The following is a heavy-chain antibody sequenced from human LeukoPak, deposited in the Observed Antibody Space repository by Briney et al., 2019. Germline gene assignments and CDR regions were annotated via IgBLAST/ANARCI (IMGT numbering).Heavy chain of an antibody. D-gene: IGHD3-10*01. Sequence: GGSLRPSCVASGFPFKGYWMTWVRQSPGKGLDWVANIKPDGSETNYLDSVKGRFTISRDNARDSLFLEMNNLRVDDTAVYYCARDGGEMWPLDEWGQGILVTVSS. CDR1: GFPFKGYW. CDR2: IKPDGSET. V-gene: IGHV3-7*01. J-gene: IGHJ4*02. CDR3: ARDGGEMWPLDE.